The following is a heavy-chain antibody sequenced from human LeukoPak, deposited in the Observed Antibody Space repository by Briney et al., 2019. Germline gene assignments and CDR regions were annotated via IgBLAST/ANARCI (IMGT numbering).Heavy chain of an antibody. CDR1: GYTFTCYY. CDR3: ARGDYSSSGNWFDP. Sequence: GASVKVSFKASGYTFTCYYMHWVRQAPGQGLEWMGWINSNSGDTNYAQKFQGRVTMTRDTSISTAYMELSRLRSDNTAVYYCARGDYSSSGNWFDPWGQGTLVTVSS. V-gene: IGHV1-2*02. CDR2: INSNSGDT. D-gene: IGHD6-6*01. J-gene: IGHJ5*02.